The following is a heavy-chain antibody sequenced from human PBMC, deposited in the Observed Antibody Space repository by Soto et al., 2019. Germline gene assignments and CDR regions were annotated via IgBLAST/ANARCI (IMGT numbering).Heavy chain of an antibody. CDR3: AKDIMTTVTPGSYGMDV. J-gene: IGHJ6*02. D-gene: IGHD4-4*01. CDR2: ISWNSGSI. V-gene: IGHV3-9*01. Sequence: QTGGSLRLSCAASGFTFDDYAMHWVRQAPGKGLEWVSGISWNSGSIGYADSVKGRFTISRDNAKNSLYLQMNSLRAEDTALYYCAKDIMTTVTPGSYGMDVWGQGTTVTVSS. CDR1: GFTFDDYA.